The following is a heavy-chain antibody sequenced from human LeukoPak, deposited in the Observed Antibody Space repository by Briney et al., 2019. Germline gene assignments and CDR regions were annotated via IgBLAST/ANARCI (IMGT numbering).Heavy chain of an antibody. CDR2: IYYSGST. D-gene: IGHD2-21*02. V-gene: IGHV4-31*03. J-gene: IGHJ4*02. Sequence: PSQTLSLTRTVSGGSISSGGYCWSWIRQHGGKGLGWIVYIYYSGSTYYNPSLKSRVTISVDTSKTQFSLKLSSVTVADTAVYYCAREAYCGGDCYYFDYWGQGTLVTVSS. CDR3: AREAYCGGDCYYFDY. CDR1: GGSISSGGYC.